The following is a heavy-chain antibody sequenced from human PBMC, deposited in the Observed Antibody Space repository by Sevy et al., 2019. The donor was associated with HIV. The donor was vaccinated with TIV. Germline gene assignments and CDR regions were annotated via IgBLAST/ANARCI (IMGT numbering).Heavy chain of an antibody. CDR2: ISSSGSTI. D-gene: IGHD2-15*01. CDR3: ARDRCSGGSCYSAGGFDY. Sequence: GGSLRLSCAASGFTFSDYYMSWIRQAPGKGLEWVSYISSSGSTIYYADSVKGRLTISRDNAKNSLYLQMNSLRAEDTAVYYCARDRCSGGSCYSAGGFDYWGQGTLVTVSS. CDR1: GFTFSDYY. J-gene: IGHJ4*02. V-gene: IGHV3-11*01.